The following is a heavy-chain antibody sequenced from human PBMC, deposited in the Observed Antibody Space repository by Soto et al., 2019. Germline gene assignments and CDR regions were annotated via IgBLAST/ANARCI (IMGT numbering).Heavy chain of an antibody. J-gene: IGHJ6*03. V-gene: IGHV1-2*04. D-gene: IGHD5-12*01. CDR3: ARERGGATATLDYYYFYMDV. Sequence: QVQLVQSGAEVRKPGASVTVSCRSSGDSFNDYYIHWVRQAPGQGLGWMGWINPKSGATKYAQKFQGWVSMTRDTAIRTVDRQLSRLRSDETAVYYCARERGGATATLDYYYFYMDVGGTGTTVTASS. CDR1: GDSFNDYY. CDR2: INPKSGAT.